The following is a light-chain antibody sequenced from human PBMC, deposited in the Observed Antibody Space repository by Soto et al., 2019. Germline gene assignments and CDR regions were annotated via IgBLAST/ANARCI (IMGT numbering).Light chain of an antibody. V-gene: IGKV3-15*01. Sequence: EIVMTQSPSTLSLSPGERATFSCRASQSVSTNLAWYQQKPGQAPRLLIYSASTMATGIPARFSGSGSGTELHLTITSLQPEDFAVYYYQQYQNWPPLTFGRGTKVEI. CDR3: QQYQNWPPLT. CDR1: QSVSTN. CDR2: SAS. J-gene: IGKJ4*01.